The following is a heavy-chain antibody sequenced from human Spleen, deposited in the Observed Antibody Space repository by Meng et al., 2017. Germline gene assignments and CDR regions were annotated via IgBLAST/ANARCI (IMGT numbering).Heavy chain of an antibody. J-gene: IGHJ4*02. D-gene: IGHD1-26*01. CDR2: IYYSGSSGNT. CDR1: GGSISSSGYY. V-gene: IGHV4-61*08. CDR3: ARGAGANKARRTLDY. Sequence: SETLSLTCTVSGGSISSSGYYWGWIRQPPGKGLECIGYIYYSGSSGNTNYNPSLKSRVTISVDTSKNQFSLNLSSVAAADTAIYYCARGAGANKARRTLDYWGQGTLVTVSS.